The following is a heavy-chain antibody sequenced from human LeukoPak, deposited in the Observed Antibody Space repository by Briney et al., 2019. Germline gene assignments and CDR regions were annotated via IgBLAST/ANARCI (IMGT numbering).Heavy chain of an antibody. V-gene: IGHV3-53*01. Sequence: GGSLRLSCAASGFTVSCNYMSWVRQAPGNGLEWVSVIYSGGSTYYADSVKGRFTISRDNSKNTLYLQMNSLRAEDTAVYYCARDIAAAGYFDYWGQGTLVTVSS. CDR2: IYSGGST. CDR3: ARDIAAAGYFDY. CDR1: GFTVSCNY. D-gene: IGHD6-13*01. J-gene: IGHJ4*02.